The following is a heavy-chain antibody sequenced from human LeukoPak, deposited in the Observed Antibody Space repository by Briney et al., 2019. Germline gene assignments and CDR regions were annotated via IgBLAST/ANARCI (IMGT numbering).Heavy chain of an antibody. J-gene: IGHJ4*02. Sequence: PGGSLRLSCAASGFTFSTYWMHWVRQAPGKGLEWVSGINWNGGSTGYTDSVKGRFTISRDNAKNSLYLQMNSLRAEDTALYYCARSGLTGYLYYFDYWGQGTLVTVSS. CDR3: ARSGLTGYLYYFDY. CDR2: INWNGGST. D-gene: IGHD3-9*01. CDR1: GFTFSTYW. V-gene: IGHV3-20*04.